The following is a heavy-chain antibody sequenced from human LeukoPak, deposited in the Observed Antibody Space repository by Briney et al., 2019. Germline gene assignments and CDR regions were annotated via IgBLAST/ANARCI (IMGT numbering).Heavy chain of an antibody. V-gene: IGHV4-34*01. D-gene: IGHD3-16*02. Sequence: SETLSLTCAVHGGSFSGYYWSWIRQPPGKGLEWIGEINHSGSTNYNPSLKSRVTISVDTSKNQFSLKLSSVTAADTAVYYCARHGLSLYDYVWGSYRYLGGYFDYWGQGTLVTVSS. J-gene: IGHJ4*02. CDR1: GGSFSGYY. CDR2: INHSGST. CDR3: ARHGLSLYDYVWGSYRYLGGYFDY.